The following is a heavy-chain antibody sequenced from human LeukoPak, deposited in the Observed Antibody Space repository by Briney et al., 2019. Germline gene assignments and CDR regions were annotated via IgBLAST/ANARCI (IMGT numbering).Heavy chain of an antibody. CDR3: AKESYCSGGSCYSRMVDY. D-gene: IGHD2-15*01. CDR1: GFTFSSYG. J-gene: IGHJ4*02. CDR2: ISGSGGST. V-gene: IGHV3-23*01. Sequence: GGSLRLSCAASGFTFSSYGMHWVRQAPGKGLEWVSGISGSGGSTYYADSVKGRFTISRDNSKNTLYLQMNSLRAEDTAVYYCAKESYCSGGSCYSRMVDYWGQGTLVTVSS.